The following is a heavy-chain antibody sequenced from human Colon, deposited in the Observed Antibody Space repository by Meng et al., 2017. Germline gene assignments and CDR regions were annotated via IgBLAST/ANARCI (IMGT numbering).Heavy chain of an antibody. V-gene: IGHV4-31*03. CDR3: ARSSSWSRYFDY. D-gene: IGHD6-13*01. J-gene: IGHJ4*02. CDR2: IHYSGST. CDR1: GGSISSGGYY. Sequence: QVQLQESGPGLVKPSQTLSLPCTVSGGSISSGGYYWSWIRQHPGKGLEWIGYIHYSGSTYYNPSLKSRVTISVDTSKNQFSLKLTSVTAADTAVYYCARSSSWSRYFDYWGQGTLVTVSS.